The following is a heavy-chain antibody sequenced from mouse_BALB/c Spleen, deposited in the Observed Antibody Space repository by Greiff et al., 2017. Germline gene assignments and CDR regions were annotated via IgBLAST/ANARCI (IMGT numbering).Heavy chain of an antibody. J-gene: IGHJ2*01. CDR1: GFNIKDYY. CDR2: IDPENGDT. CDR3: KAYYGNYGGFYYFDD. D-gene: IGHD2-1*01. Sequence: EVQLQQSGAELVRSGASVKLSCTASGFNIKDYYMHWVKQRPEQGLEWIGWIDPENGDTEYAPKFQGKATMTADTSSNTAYLQLSSLTSEDTAVYYCKAYYGNYGGFYYFDDWGQGTTLTVSS. V-gene: IGHV14-4*02.